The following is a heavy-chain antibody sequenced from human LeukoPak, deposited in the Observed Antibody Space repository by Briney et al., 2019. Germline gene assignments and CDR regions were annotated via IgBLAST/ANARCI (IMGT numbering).Heavy chain of an antibody. D-gene: IGHD1-26*01. CDR3: AKDQRSGSYFVDY. V-gene: IGHV3-7*01. CDR1: GFTFSSYW. CDR2: IKQDGSEK. Sequence: GGSLRLSCAASGFTFSSYWMSWVRQAPGKGLEWVANIKQDGSEKYYADSVKGRFTISRDNSKNTLYLQMNSLRAEDTAVYYCAKDQRSGSYFVDYWGQGTLVTVSS. J-gene: IGHJ4*02.